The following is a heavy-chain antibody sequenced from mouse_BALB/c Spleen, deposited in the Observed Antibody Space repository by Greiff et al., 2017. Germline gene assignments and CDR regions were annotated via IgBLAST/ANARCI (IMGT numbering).Heavy chain of an antibody. J-gene: IGHJ3*01. V-gene: IGHV1S56*01. CDR3: ARDKGVYYGSSYPFAY. CDR1: GYTFTSYY. Sequence: QVQLQQSGPELVKPGASVRISCKASGYTFTSYYIHWVKQRPGQGLEWIGWIYPGNVNTKYNEKFKGKATLTADKSSSTAYMQLSSLTSEDSAVYFCARDKGVYYGSSYPFAYWGQGTLVTVSA. CDR2: IYPGNVNT. D-gene: IGHD1-1*01.